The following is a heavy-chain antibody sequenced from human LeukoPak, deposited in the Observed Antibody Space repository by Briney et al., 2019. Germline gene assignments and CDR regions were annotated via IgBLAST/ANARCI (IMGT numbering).Heavy chain of an antibody. Sequence: GGSLRLSCAASGFYVNNNCMNWVRQAPGKGLEWVSVIYSGGNTYYADSVKGRFTISRDNSKNTLYLQLNSLRVDDTAVYYCAKDSPGFNFDYWGQGTLVTVSS. J-gene: IGHJ4*02. CDR1: GFYVNNNC. V-gene: IGHV3-66*01. CDR2: IYSGGNT. CDR3: AKDSPGFNFDY.